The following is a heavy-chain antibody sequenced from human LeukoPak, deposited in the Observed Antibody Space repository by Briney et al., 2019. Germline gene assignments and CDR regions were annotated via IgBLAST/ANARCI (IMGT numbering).Heavy chain of an antibody. V-gene: IGHV4-61*02. J-gene: IGHJ5*02. CDR2: IYTSGST. CDR1: GGSISSGSYY. Sequence: PSETLSLTCTVSGGSISSGSYYWSWIRQPAGKGLEWIGRIYTSGSTNYNPSLKSRVTISVDTSKNQFSLKLSSVTAADTAVYYCASEIAAAGPHNWFDPWGQGTLVTVSS. CDR3: ASEIAAAGPHNWFDP. D-gene: IGHD6-13*01.